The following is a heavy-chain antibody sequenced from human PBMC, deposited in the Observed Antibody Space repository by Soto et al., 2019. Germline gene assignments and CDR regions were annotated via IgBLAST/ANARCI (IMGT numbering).Heavy chain of an antibody. Sequence: HPGGSLRLSCAASGFTFSNYEMNWVRQAPGKGLEWVSYITSSGSTIYYADSVKGRFTISRDNAKNSLYLQMNSLRAEDTAIYYCARGPPISGSSLNSWGQGTLVTVSS. J-gene: IGHJ4*02. CDR1: GFTFSNYE. CDR3: ARGPPISGSSLNS. V-gene: IGHV3-48*03. D-gene: IGHD1-26*01. CDR2: ITSSGSTI.